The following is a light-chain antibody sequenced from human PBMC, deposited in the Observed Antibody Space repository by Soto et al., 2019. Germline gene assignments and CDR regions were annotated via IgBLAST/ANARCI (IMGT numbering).Light chain of an antibody. CDR1: RSDIGSNY. V-gene: IGLV1-47*01. CDR3: ASWDDNLSVPI. CDR2: RNH. J-gene: IGLJ2*01. Sequence: QSVLTQPPSASGPPGQTVTISCSGSRSDIGSNYVYWYQHLPGMAPKLLIYRNHQRPSGVPDRISGSKSGTSASLAIIGLRSDDEGDYYCASWDDNLSVPIFGGGTKLTVL.